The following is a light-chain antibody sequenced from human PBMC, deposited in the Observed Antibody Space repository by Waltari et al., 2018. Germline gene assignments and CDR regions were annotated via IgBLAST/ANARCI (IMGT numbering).Light chain of an antibody. V-gene: IGKV3-20*01. CDR1: QRISNNY. J-gene: IGKJ4*01. CDR3: QQYGDSLT. Sequence: ESVLTQSSATLSLSSGERATLSCRASQRISNNYLAWYQQKPGQAPRLLIYGASSRATGIPDRFSGSGSGTDFTLTISRLEPEDFAVYFCQQYGDSLTFGGGTKVEIK. CDR2: GAS.